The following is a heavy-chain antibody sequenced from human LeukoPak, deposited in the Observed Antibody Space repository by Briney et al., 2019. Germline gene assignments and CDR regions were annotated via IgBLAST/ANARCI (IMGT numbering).Heavy chain of an antibody. J-gene: IGHJ4*02. D-gene: IGHD3-10*01. V-gene: IGHV4-31*03. Sequence: PSETLSLTCTVSGGSISSGGYYWSWIRQHPGKGLEWIGYIYYSGSTYYNPSLKSRVTISVDTSKNQFSLKLSSVTAADTAVYYCARDHGLYGSGSYYSYFDYWGQGTLVTVSS. CDR3: ARDHGLYGSGSYYSYFDY. CDR1: GGSISSGGYY. CDR2: IYYSGST.